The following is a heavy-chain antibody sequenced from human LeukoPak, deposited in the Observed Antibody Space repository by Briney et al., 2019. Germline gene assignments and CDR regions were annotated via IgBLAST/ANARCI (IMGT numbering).Heavy chain of an antibody. D-gene: IGHD1-14*01. J-gene: IGHJ5*02. CDR3: ARGLEPIAMFDP. Sequence: SETLSLTCTVSGASISSDYWNWIRQPPGKGLEWIGYIHYTGATNYSPSLKSRVTISVDTSKTQFSLKLNSVTAADTAVFYCARGLEPIAMFDPWGQGTLVTVSS. CDR1: GASISSDY. V-gene: IGHV4-59*01. CDR2: IHYTGAT.